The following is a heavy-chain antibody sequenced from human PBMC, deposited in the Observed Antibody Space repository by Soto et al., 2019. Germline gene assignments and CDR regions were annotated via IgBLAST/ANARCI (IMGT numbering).Heavy chain of an antibody. CDR3: ARDGGWAGTYYFDY. Sequence: SETLSLTCAVSGGSISSSNWWSWVRQPPGKGLEWIGEIYHSGSTNYNPSLKSRVTISVDKSKNQFSLKLSSVTAADTAVYYCARDGGWAGTYYFDYWGQGTLVTVSS. D-gene: IGHD1-1*01. CDR2: IYHSGST. CDR1: GGSISSSNW. V-gene: IGHV4-4*02. J-gene: IGHJ4*02.